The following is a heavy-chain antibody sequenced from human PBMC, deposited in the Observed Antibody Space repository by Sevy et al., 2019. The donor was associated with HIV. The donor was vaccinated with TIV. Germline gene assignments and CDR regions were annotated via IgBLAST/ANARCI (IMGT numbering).Heavy chain of an antibody. V-gene: IGHV1-46*01. D-gene: IGHD2-21*02. Sequence: ASVKVSCKASGYSFTSYEMEWVRQAPGQGLEWMGIINPSGGSTGYAQSFQGRVILTRDTSTDTVYMELNSLRSEDTAGYYCARLRFCGGDCYYFDYWGQGTLVTVSS. CDR2: INPSGGST. CDR1: GYSFTSYE. J-gene: IGHJ4*02. CDR3: ARLRFCGGDCYYFDY.